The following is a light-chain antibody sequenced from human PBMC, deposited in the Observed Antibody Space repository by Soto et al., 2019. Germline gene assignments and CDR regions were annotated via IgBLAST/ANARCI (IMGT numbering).Light chain of an antibody. J-gene: IGKJ4*01. CDR1: QSVGNN. CDR2: AAS. V-gene: IGKV3-15*01. CDR3: QQYGDWPLT. Sequence: EILLTQSPATLSVSPGERATLSCRASQSVGNNFAWYQQKPCQAPRLLIFAASTRATDAPAKFSGSGSGTEFTLIISSPQPEAFGVYYCQQYGDWPLTFGGGAKVEIE.